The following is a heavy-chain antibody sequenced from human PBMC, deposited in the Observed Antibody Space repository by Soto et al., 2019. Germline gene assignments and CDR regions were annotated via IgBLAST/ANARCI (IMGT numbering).Heavy chain of an antibody. Sequence: PGGSLRLSCAASGFTFSSYAMSWVRQAPGKGLEWVSAISGSGGSTYYADSVKGRFTISRDNSKNTLYLQMNSLRAEDTAVYYCAKEENYDSSGYYFTGYWGQGTLVTV. J-gene: IGHJ4*02. V-gene: IGHV3-23*01. CDR3: AKEENYDSSGYYFTGY. D-gene: IGHD3-22*01. CDR1: GFTFSSYA. CDR2: ISGSGGST.